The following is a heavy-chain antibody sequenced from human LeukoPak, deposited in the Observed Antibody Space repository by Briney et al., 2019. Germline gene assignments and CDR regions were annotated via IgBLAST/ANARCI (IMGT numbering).Heavy chain of an antibody. Sequence: SETLPLTCTVSGGSISSYYWSWIRQPPGKGLEWIGYIYYSGSTNYNPSLKSRVTISVDTSKNQFSLKLSSVTAADTAVYYCAREAPHDAFDIWGQGTMVTVSS. CDR2: IYYSGST. CDR3: AREAPHDAFDI. V-gene: IGHV4-59*01. J-gene: IGHJ3*02. CDR1: GGSISSYY.